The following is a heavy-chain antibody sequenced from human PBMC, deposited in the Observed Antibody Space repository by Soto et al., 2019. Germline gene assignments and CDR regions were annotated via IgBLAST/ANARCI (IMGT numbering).Heavy chain of an antibody. Sequence: SQTLSLTCAISGDSVSSNSAAWNWIRQSPSRGLEWLGRTYYRSKWYNDYAVSVRSRITINPDTSKNQFSLQLNSVTPEDTAVYYCARDRVDYGDYYYYGMDVWGRGTTVTAP. V-gene: IGHV6-1*01. D-gene: IGHD4-17*01. CDR2: TYYRSKWYN. J-gene: IGHJ6*02. CDR3: ARDRVDYGDYYYYGMDV. CDR1: GDSVSSNSAA.